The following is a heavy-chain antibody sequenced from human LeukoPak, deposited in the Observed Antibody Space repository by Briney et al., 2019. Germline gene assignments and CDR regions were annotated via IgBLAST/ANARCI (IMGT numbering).Heavy chain of an antibody. J-gene: IGHJ4*02. CDR2: ISYDGSNK. V-gene: IGHV3-30*18. CDR3: AKVRLSGSGSYYMDDY. CDR1: GFTFSSYG. Sequence: PGRSLRLSCAASGFTFSSYGMHWVRQAPGKGLEWVAVISYDGSNKYYADSVKGRFTISRDNSKNTLYLQMNSLRAEDTAVYYCAKVRLSGSGSYYMDDYWGQGTLVTVSS. D-gene: IGHD3-10*01.